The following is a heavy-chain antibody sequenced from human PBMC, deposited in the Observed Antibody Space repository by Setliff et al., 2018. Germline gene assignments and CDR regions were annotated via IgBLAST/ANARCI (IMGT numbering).Heavy chain of an antibody. CDR1: GNTFTGYY. Sequence: GASVKVSCKASGNTFTGYYIHWLRQAPGQGLEWMGWISGYNGDTNYAPEFQGRVTMTTDTSTSTGYMELRRLRSDDTAVYYCARDRPTVVIAAAKASFDHWGQGTLVTVSS. V-gene: IGHV1-18*04. D-gene: IGHD2-2*01. J-gene: IGHJ5*02. CDR3: ARDRPTVVIAAAKASFDH. CDR2: ISGYNGDT.